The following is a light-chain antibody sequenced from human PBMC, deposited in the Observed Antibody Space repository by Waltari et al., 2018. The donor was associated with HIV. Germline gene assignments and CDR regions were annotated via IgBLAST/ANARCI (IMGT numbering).Light chain of an antibody. J-gene: IGKJ4*01. Sequence: DVVMTQYPLSLPVTLGQPASTSCCSTQSLVYSDGNTYLTWFQQRPGQSTRRLIYKVSNRDSGVPDRFSGSGSGTDFTLKINRVEAEDVGVYYCMQGTHWPTAFGGGTKVEIK. CDR1: QSLVYSDGNTY. V-gene: IGKV2-30*01. CDR2: KVS. CDR3: MQGTHWPTA.